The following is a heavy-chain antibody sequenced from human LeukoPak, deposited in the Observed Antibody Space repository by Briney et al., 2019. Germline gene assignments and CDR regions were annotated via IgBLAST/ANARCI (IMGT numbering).Heavy chain of an antibody. J-gene: IGHJ4*02. CDR1: GFTISSYW. CDR2: INRDGSTT. CDR3: ARGIQNDYGDHGGFDY. V-gene: IGHV3-74*01. D-gene: IGHD4-17*01. Sequence: GGSLRLSCAGSGFTISSYWMHWVRQAPGKGLVWVSRINRDGSTTNYADSVKGRFTISRDNAKNSLYLQMNSLRAEDTAVYYCARGIQNDYGDHGGFDYWGQGTLVTVSS.